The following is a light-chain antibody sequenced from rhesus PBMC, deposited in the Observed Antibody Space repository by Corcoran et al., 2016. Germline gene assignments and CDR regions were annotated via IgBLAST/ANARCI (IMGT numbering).Light chain of an antibody. V-gene: IGKV1-38*01. CDR2: DAS. Sequence: DIQLTQSPSSLSASVGDRVTITCRASQGISSYLAWYQQKSGKAPKLLIYDASNLQSGVPSRFSGSGSGTEFTLTISSLQPEDFATYYCQQRNSYPFTFGPGTKLDIE. J-gene: IGKJ3*01. CDR3: QQRNSYPFT. CDR1: QGISSY.